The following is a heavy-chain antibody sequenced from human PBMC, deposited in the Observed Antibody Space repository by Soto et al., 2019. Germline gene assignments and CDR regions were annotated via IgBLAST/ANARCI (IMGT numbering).Heavy chain of an antibody. D-gene: IGHD1-26*01. J-gene: IGHJ4*02. CDR3: ATVTYCRGPT. V-gene: IGHV3-15*07. CDR2: IKPKSEGETA. CDR1: RFNFSAAW. Sequence: EMQLVQSGGGLVKPGGSLRLSCVASRFNFSAAWLNWIRQAPGKGLEWVGRIKPKSEGETADYTAPVRGRFTISRDDSQTTLHLQMDSLKTEDPAVYYCATVTYCRGPTWGLGVLVTVSS.